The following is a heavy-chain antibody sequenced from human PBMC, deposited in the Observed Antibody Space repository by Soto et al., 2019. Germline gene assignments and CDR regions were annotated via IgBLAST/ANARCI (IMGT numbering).Heavy chain of an antibody. CDR2: IDPSDSYT. J-gene: IGHJ4*02. Sequence: PGESLKISWKGYGYSFTSDVISWVRQMPGKGLEWMGRIDPSDSYTNYSPSFQGHVTISADKSISTAYLQWSSLKASDTAMYYCARHGMNGDLDYWGQGTLVTVSS. V-gene: IGHV5-10-1*01. CDR1: GYSFTSDV. CDR3: ARHGMNGDLDY. D-gene: IGHD4-17*01.